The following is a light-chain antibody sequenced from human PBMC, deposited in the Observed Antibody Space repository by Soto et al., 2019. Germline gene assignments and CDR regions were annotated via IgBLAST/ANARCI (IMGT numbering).Light chain of an antibody. CDR2: GAS. V-gene: IGKV3-20*01. CDR1: QSVRSNY. Sequence: EIVLTHSPGTLSLSPGETATLSCRASQSVRSNYLAWYQHKIGQAPRLLIYGASSRATGIPDRFTGSGSGTDFTLTIRRLEPEDFAVYFCQQYVSSPLTFGGGTKVEIK. CDR3: QQYVSSPLT. J-gene: IGKJ4*01.